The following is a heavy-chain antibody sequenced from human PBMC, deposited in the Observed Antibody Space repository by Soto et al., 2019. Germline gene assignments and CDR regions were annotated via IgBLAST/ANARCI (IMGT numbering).Heavy chain of an antibody. D-gene: IGHD1-1*01. CDR2: IYYSGST. Sequence: PSETLSLTCTVSGGSISSHYWSWIRQPPGKGLEWIGYIYYSGSTNYNPSLKSRVNISVDTSKSQFSLKLNSVTAADTAVYYCARLEELRYYFDYWGQGTLVTVSS. CDR3: ARLEELRYYFDY. V-gene: IGHV4-59*08. CDR1: GGSISSHY. J-gene: IGHJ4*02.